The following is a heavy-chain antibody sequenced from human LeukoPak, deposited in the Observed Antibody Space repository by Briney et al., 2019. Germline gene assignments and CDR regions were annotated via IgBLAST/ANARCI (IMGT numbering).Heavy chain of an antibody. CDR3: ARGTYYDSSGYYFNDAFDI. J-gene: IGHJ3*02. CDR1: GYTFTSYD. V-gene: IGHV1-8*03. CDR2: VNPNSGNT. D-gene: IGHD3-22*01. Sequence: ASVKVSCKASGYTFTSYDINWVRQATGQGLEWMGWVNPNSGNTGYAQKFQGRVTITRNTSISTAYMELSSLRSEDTAVYYCARGTYYDSSGYYFNDAFDIWGQGTMVTVSS.